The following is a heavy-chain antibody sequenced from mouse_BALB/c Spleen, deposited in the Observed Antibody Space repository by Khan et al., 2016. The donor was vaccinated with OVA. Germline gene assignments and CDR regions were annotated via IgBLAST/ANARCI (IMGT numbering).Heavy chain of an antibody. Sequence: EVQLQQSGAELVKPGASVKLSCTASGFNIKDTYLHWVKQRPEQGLEWIGRIAPANGNTQYDPKFPGKAAIQSDTSSNTSFLPLNSLTSEDTAVYYWARPSYDPRDFEVWGAGTTVTVSS. V-gene: IGHV14-3*02. CDR2: IAPANGNT. CDR1: GFNIKDTY. J-gene: IGHJ1*01. D-gene: IGHD2-3*01. CDR3: ARPSYDPRDFEV.